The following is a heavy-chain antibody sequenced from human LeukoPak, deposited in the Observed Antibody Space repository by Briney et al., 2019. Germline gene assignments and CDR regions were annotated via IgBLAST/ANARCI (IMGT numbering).Heavy chain of an antibody. CDR3: ARDPFCSSSTGCYFEDWFDP. Sequence: PGGSLRPSCTASGFKFDDYDMSWVRQVPGKGLEWVSGITWNGDKTGYADSARGRFAISRDNTKKSLYLQMSSLRAEDTALYYCARDPFCSSSTGCYFEDWFDPWGPGTLVTVSS. CDR2: ITWNGDKT. D-gene: IGHD2-2*01. CDR1: GFKFDDYD. V-gene: IGHV3-20*04. J-gene: IGHJ5*02.